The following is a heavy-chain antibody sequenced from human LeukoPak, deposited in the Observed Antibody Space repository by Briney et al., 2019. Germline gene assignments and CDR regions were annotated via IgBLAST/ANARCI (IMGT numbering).Heavy chain of an antibody. J-gene: IGHJ4*02. CDR2: ISYDGSNK. CDR3: AKDYRPHDFWSGLVDY. Sequence: GGSLRLPCAASGFTLSNYGMHWVRQAPGKGLEWVTLISYDGSNKYYADSVKGRFTISRDNSKNTLYLQMNSLRAEDTAVYYCAKDYRPHDFWSGLVDYWGQGTLVTVSS. CDR1: GFTLSNYG. D-gene: IGHD3-3*01. V-gene: IGHV3-30*18.